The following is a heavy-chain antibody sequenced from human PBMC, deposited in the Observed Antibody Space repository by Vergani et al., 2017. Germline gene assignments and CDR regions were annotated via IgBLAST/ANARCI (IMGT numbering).Heavy chain of an antibody. CDR3: ARLSYYDSSGYYYAEDY. J-gene: IGHJ4*02. CDR1: GYSFTSYW. Sequence: EVQLVQSGAEVKKPGESLKISCKGSGYSFTSYWIGWVRQMPGKGLEWMGIIYPGDSDTRYSPSFQGQVTISADKSISPAYLQWSILKASDTAMYYCARLSYYDSSGYYYAEDYWGQGSLVTVSS. V-gene: IGHV5-51*01. CDR2: IYPGDSDT. D-gene: IGHD3-22*01.